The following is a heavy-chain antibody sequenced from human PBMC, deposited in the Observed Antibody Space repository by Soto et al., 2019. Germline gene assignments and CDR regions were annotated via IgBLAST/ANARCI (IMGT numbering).Heavy chain of an antibody. CDR3: ARGAAVALDY. CDR2: ITHNGST. D-gene: IGHD6-19*01. J-gene: IGHJ4*02. V-gene: IGHV4-34*01. Sequence: QVQLQQWGAGLLKPSETLSLTCGVYGGSFSGYYWSWIRQPPGKGLEWIGEITHNGSTNYNPSLKSRVTISVDTSKNQCSLNLTSVTAADTAVYYWARGAAVALDYWGQGTLVTVSS. CDR1: GGSFSGYY.